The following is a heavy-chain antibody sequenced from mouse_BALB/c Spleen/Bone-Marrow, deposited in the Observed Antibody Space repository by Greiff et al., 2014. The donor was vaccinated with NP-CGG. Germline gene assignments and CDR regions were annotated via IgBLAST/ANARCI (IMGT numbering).Heavy chain of an antibody. CDR1: GFNIKDTY. Sequence: EVKLVESGAELVKPGASVKLSCTASGFNIKDTYMHWVKQRPEQGLEWIGRIDPANGNTKYDPKFQGKATITADTSSNTAYLQLSSLPSEDTAVYYCAPYDDGSGWGFAYGGQGTLLTVSA. J-gene: IGHJ3*01. CDR2: IDPANGNT. V-gene: IGHV14-3*02. D-gene: IGHD1-1*01. CDR3: APYDDGSGWGFAY.